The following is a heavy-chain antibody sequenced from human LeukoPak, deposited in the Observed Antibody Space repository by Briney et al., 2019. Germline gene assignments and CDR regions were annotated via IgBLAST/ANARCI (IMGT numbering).Heavy chain of an antibody. J-gene: IGHJ3*02. CDR2: IIPILGIA. D-gene: IGHD7-27*01. CDR3: ARASWGHAFDI. V-gene: IGHV1-69*04. CDR1: GGTFSSYA. Sequence: SVKVSCKASGGTFSSYAISWVRQAPGQGLEWMGRIIPILGIANYAQKFQGRVTITADKSTSTAYMELSSLRSEDTAVYYCARASWGHAFDIWGQGAMVTVSS.